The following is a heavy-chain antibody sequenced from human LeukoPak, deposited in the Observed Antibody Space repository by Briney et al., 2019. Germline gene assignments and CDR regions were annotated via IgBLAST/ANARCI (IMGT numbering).Heavy chain of an antibody. CDR1: GGSISSGGYY. J-gene: IGHJ4*02. V-gene: IGHV4-39*07. CDR2: ICYSGNT. CDR3: ARTVAGKLVFDD. Sequence: PSETLSLTCTVSGGSISSGGYYWGWIRQPPGKGLEWIGSICYSGNTYDSPSLKSRVTTSVDTSKNQFYLKLSSVTAADTAMYYCARTVAGKLVFDDWGQGTLVTVSS. D-gene: IGHD6-19*01.